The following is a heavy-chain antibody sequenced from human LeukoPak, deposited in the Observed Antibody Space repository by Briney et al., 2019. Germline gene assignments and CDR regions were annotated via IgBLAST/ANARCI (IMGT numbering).Heavy chain of an antibody. D-gene: IGHD3-9*01. CDR3: ARGRSEYDILTNLYYYYYMDV. V-gene: IGHV1-18*01. CDR1: GYTFTSYG. Sequence: ASVKVSCKASGYTFTSYGISWVRQAPGQGLEWMGWISAYNGNTNYAQKLQGRVTMTTGTSTSTAYMELRSLRSDDTAVYYCARGRSEYDILTNLYYYYYMDVWGKGTTVTVSS. J-gene: IGHJ6*03. CDR2: ISAYNGNT.